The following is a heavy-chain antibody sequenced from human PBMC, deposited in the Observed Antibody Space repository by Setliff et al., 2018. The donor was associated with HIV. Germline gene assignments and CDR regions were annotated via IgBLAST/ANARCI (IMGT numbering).Heavy chain of an antibody. D-gene: IGHD6-19*01. J-gene: IGHJ5*02. CDR2: INPSTSEV. CDR3: VRDQIGDVQVAGTWGT. V-gene: IGHV5-51*01. CDR1: GYKFTSYW. Sequence: GESLKISCKDSGYKFTSYWVGWVRQMPGRGLEWMGFINPSTSEVRYRPSLQGQVTMSVDKSISTAFLQWSSLAVSDTAMYYCVRDQIGDVQVAGTWGTWGQGTLVTVSS.